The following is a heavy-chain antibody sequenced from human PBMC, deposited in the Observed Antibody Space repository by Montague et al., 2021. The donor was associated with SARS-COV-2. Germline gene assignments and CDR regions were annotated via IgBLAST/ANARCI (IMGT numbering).Heavy chain of an antibody. CDR1: GGSFSGYY. CDR2: INHSGST. V-gene: IGHV4-34*01. Sequence: SETLSLTCAVYGGSFSGYYWSWIRQPPGKGLEWIGEINHSGSTNYNPSLKSRVTISVDTSKNQFSLKLSSVTAADTAVYYCARVAVGSIKLVFAVAGWFDPWGQGTLVTVSS. D-gene: IGHD2-2*01. CDR3: ARVAVGSIKLVFAVAGWFDP. J-gene: IGHJ5*02.